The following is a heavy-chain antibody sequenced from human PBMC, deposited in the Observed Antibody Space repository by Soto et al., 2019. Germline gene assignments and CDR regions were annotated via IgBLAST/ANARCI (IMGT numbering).Heavy chain of an antibody. CDR2: IYYSGST. V-gene: IGHV4-30-4*01. CDR1: GGSISSGDYY. CDR3: ARGYSGYGGRVNWFDP. D-gene: IGHD5-12*01. J-gene: IGHJ5*02. Sequence: LALTCTVSGGSISSGDYYWSWIRQPPGKGLEWIGYIYYSGSTYYNPSLKSRVTISVDTSKNQFSLKLSSVTAADTAVYYCARGYSGYGGRVNWFDPWGQGTLVTVSS.